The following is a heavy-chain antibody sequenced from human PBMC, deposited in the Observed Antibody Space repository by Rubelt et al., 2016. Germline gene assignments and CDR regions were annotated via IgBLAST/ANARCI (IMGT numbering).Heavy chain of an antibody. CDR1: GGSISSYY. CDR3: ARVVDFWSGYSAPRYYFDY. D-gene: IGHD3-3*01. CDR2: IYYSGST. J-gene: IGHJ4*02. Sequence: QLQLQESGPGLVKPSETLSLTRTVSGGSISSYYWSWIRQPPGKGLEWVGYIYYSGSTNYNPSLKSRVTISVDTSKNQFSLKLSSVTAADTAVYYCARVVDFWSGYSAPRYYFDYWGQGTLATVSS. V-gene: IGHV4-59*01.